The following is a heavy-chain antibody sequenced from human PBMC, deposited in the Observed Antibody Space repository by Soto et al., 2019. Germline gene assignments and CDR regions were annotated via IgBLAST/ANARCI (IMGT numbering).Heavy chain of an antibody. CDR2: ISFDGSNK. CDR1: GFTFSHYG. CDR3: AIQVIPHINGFDK. V-gene: IGHV3-30*03. D-gene: IGHD1-1*01. J-gene: IGHJ3*02. Sequence: QVQLVESGGGVVQPGRSLRLSCAASGFTFSHYGIHWVRQAPGKGLEWVAVISFDGSNKYFADSVKGRFTISRDNSQNTLYLQMNSLRAEESAVYSCAIQVIPHINGFDKWGQGTMVTVSS.